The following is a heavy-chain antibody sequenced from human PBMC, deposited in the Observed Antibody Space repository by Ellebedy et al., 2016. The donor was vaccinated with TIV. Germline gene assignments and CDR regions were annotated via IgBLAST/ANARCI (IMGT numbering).Heavy chain of an antibody. CDR3: ASGRTTISTWHYYGLDV. D-gene: IGHD4-11*01. Sequence: AASVKVSCKASGDTFNSYAISWVRQAPGRGLEWMGGIIPIFGTANYAQKFQGRVTITADESTSTAYMELSSLRSEDTAVYYCASGRTTISTWHYYGLDVWGQGTTVTVSS. V-gene: IGHV1-69*13. CDR1: GDTFNSYA. CDR2: IIPIFGTA. J-gene: IGHJ6*02.